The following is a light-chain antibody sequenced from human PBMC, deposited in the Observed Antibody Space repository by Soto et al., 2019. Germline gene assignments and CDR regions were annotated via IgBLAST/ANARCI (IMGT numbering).Light chain of an antibody. V-gene: IGKV1-5*01. CDR1: QSISSW. J-gene: IGKJ1*01. Sequence: DIQMTQSPSTLSASVGDRVTITCRASQSISSWLAWYQQKPGKAPKLLIYDASSLESGVPSRFSGSGSGTEFTLTISSLQPDDFATYYCQQYNRDHRTFGQGTSVDIK. CDR2: DAS. CDR3: QQYNRDHRT.